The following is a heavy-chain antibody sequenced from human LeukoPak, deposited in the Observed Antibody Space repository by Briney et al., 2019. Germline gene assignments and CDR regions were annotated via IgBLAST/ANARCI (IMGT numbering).Heavy chain of an antibody. J-gene: IGHJ4*02. CDR2: INSGYNI. CDR3: AKEGSGPSFDH. V-gene: IGHV3-53*01. D-gene: IGHD6-19*01. CDR1: GFTFSGYE. Sequence: GGSLRLSCAASGFTFSGYEMNWVRQAPGKGLEWVSDINSGYNIHYADSVKGRFTISRDNSKNTLYLQMNSLRAEDTAVYYCAKEGSGPSFDHWGQGTLVTVSS.